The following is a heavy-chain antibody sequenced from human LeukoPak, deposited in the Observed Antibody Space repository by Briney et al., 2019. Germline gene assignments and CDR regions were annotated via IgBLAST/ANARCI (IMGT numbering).Heavy chain of an antibody. Sequence: PGGSLRLSCAGSGFTFSNYAMIWVRQAPGKGLEWVSAITGSGGNRFYAGSVKGQFTISRDNSRNTLYLQMNSLRGDDTAVYYCAKDPNGDYIGAFDFQRWGQGTQVTVSS. CDR2: ITGSGGNR. V-gene: IGHV3-23*01. J-gene: IGHJ1*01. CDR1: GFTFSNYA. CDR3: AKDPNGDYIGAFDFQR. D-gene: IGHD4-17*01.